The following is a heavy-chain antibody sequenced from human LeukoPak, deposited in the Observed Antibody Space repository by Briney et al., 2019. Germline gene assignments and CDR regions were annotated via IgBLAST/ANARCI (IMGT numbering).Heavy chain of an antibody. CDR3: VKARYYGSGLPPSYFDY. CDR1: GFTVSSNY. V-gene: IGHV3-53*01. CDR2: IYSGGST. D-gene: IGHD3-10*01. J-gene: IGHJ4*02. Sequence: GGSLRLSCAASGFTVSSNYMSWVRQAPGKGLEWVSVIYSGGSTYYADSVKGRFTISRDNSRNTLYLQMNSLRAEDTAVYYCVKARYYGSGLPPSYFDYWGQGTLVTVSS.